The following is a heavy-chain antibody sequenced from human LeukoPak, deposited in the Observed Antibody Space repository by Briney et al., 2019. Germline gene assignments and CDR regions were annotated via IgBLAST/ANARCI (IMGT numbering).Heavy chain of an antibody. Sequence: SQTLSLTCTVSGGSISSHYWSWIRQPAGKGLEWIGRIYTSGSTNYNPSLKSRVTMSVDTSKNQFSLKLSSVTAADTAVYYCARGGVPTVTKARYFDLWGRGTLVTVSS. CDR2: IYTSGST. V-gene: IGHV4-4*07. D-gene: IGHD4-17*01. CDR1: GGSISSHY. J-gene: IGHJ2*01. CDR3: ARGGVPTVTKARYFDL.